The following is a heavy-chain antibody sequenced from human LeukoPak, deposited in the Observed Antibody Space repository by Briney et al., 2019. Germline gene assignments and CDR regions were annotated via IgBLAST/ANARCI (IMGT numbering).Heavy chain of an antibody. CDR2: VSADSYYT. J-gene: IGHJ4*02. Sequence: PGGSLRLSWAASGFTFSSHAMSWVRQAPGKGLELVSAVSADSYYTYYADSVQGRFTISRDNSKNTLYLHMNSLRAEDTALYFCANFVDTSMGGNDYWGQGTLVTVSS. D-gene: IGHD5-18*01. CDR1: GFTFSSHA. V-gene: IGHV3-23*01. CDR3: ANFVDTSMGGNDY.